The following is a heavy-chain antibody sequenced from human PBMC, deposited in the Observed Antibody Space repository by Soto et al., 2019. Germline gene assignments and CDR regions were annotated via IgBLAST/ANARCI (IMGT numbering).Heavy chain of an antibody. CDR2: IYYSGST. CDR1: GGSFDITSSH. V-gene: IGHV4-39*01. J-gene: IGHJ4*02. Sequence: LQLQESGPGLVKPSETLSLTCTVSGGSFDITSSHWAWVRQPPGKGLEWIAYIYYSGSTYYNPSLKSRITISVDTSTNQLSLRLSSVTAADTAVYYCATIPIVGTKPYYFNSWGQGTLVTVSS. CDR3: ATIPIVGTKPYYFNS. D-gene: IGHD1-1*01.